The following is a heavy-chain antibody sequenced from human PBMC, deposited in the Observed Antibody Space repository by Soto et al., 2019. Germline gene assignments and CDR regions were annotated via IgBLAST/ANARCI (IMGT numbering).Heavy chain of an antibody. V-gene: IGHV1-69*01. CDR1: GGTFSSYA. CDR2: IIPIFGTA. CDR3: ASSVGWELLRFRVGYFDY. D-gene: IGHD1-26*01. Sequence: QVQLVQSGAEVKKPGSSVKVSCKASGGTFSSYAISWVRQAPGQGLEWMGGIIPIFGTANYAQKFQGRVTITADESTSTAYMELSSLRSEDTAVYYCASSVGWELLRFRVGYFDYWGQGTLVTVSS. J-gene: IGHJ4*02.